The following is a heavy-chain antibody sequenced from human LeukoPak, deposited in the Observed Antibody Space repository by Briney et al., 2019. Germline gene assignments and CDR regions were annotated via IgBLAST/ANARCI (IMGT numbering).Heavy chain of an antibody. Sequence: SETLSLTCTVSGGSISSSSYYWGWIRQPPGKGLEWIGSIYYSGSTYYNPSLKSRVTISVDTSKNQFSLKLSSVTAADTAVYYCARGTTYYDFWSGYGYMDVWGKGTTVTVSS. V-gene: IGHV4-39*07. D-gene: IGHD3-3*01. CDR3: ARGTTYYDFWSGYGYMDV. CDR2: IYYSGST. CDR1: GGSISSSSYY. J-gene: IGHJ6*03.